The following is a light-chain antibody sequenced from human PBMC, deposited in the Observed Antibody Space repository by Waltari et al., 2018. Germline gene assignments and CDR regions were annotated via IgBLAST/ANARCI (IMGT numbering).Light chain of an antibody. J-gene: IGLJ3*02. V-gene: IGLV2-14*01. Sequence: QSALTQSASVSGSPGQSITISCTGTSSDVGGYNYVSWYQQNPGKAPKLIIYEVSNRPSGVSNRFSGSKSGNTASLTISGLQAEDEADYYCSSFTSSTTWVFGGGTTLTVL. CDR3: SSFTSSTTWV. CDR1: SSDVGGYNY. CDR2: EVS.